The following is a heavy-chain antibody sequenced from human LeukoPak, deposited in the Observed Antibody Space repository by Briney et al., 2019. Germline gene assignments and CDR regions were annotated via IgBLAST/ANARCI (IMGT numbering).Heavy chain of an antibody. CDR3: ARGGVVPAARFDY. D-gene: IGHD2-2*01. J-gene: IGHJ4*02. V-gene: IGHV4-38-2*02. CDR2: IYHSGST. CDR1: GYSISGGYY. Sequence: SETLSLTCTVSGYSISGGYYWGWIRQPPGRGLEWIGNIYHSGSTYYNPSLKSRVTISVDTTKNQFSLKLSSVTAADTAVYYCARGGVVPAARFDYWGQGTLVIVSS.